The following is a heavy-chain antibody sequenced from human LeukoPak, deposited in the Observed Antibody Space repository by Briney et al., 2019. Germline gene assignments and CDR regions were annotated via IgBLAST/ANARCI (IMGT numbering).Heavy chain of an antibody. CDR2: IKHSGST. CDR3: AGRNY. J-gene: IGHJ4*02. CDR1: GGSFSGYY. Sequence: PSETLSLTCAVYGGSFSGYYWSWIRQPPEKGLEWIGEIKHSGSTYYNPSLKSRVTMSVDTSKNQFSLKLSSVTAADTAVYYCAGRNYWGQGTLVTVSS. V-gene: IGHV4-34*01.